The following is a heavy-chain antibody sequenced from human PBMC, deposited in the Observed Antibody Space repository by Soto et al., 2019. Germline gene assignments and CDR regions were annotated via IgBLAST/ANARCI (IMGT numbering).Heavy chain of an antibody. CDR1: GGSISSGGYS. CDR3: ARGPMEEVSLTAFDP. J-gene: IGHJ5*02. V-gene: IGHV4-30-2*01. Sequence: QQHLQESGSGLVKPSQTLSLTCAVSGGSISSGGYSWSWIRQPPGKGLEGIWYIYHSGSTYYNPSLKSRVTISVDRHKNQFSLKLSSVTAADTAVYYCARGPMEEVSLTAFDPLGQGTLVTVSS. D-gene: IGHD7-27*01. CDR2: IYHSGST.